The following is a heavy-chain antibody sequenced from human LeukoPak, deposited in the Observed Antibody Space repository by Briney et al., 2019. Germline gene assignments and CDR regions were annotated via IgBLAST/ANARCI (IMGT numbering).Heavy chain of an antibody. CDR2: ISSSSSTI. V-gene: IGHV3-48*01. D-gene: IGHD3-22*01. J-gene: IGHJ4*02. CDR3: TSTYYYDSSGYYSSCYFDY. Sequence: GGSLRLSCAASGFTFSSYSMNWVRQAPGKGLEWVSYISSSSSTIYYADSVKGRFTISRDNAKNSLYLQMNSLRAEDTAVYYCTSTYYYDSSGYYSSCYFDYWGQGTLVTVSS. CDR1: GFTFSSYS.